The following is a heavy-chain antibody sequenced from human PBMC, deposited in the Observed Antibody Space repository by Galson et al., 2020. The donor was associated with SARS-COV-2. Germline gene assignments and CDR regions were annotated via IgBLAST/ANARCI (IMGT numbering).Heavy chain of an antibody. CDR3: ARTVTIEYYYGSGTGPLVDY. V-gene: IGHV1-18*01. CDR1: GYTFTSYG. CDR2: ISAYNDNT. Sequence: ASVKVSCNASGYTFTSYGISWVRQAPGQRLEWMGWISAYNDNTKYAQNLPGRVTMTTDTSTSTAYMELRSLRSSHPAVFYCARTVTIEYYYGSGTGPLVDYCGQGTLVTVSS. J-gene: IGHJ4*02. D-gene: IGHD3-10*01.